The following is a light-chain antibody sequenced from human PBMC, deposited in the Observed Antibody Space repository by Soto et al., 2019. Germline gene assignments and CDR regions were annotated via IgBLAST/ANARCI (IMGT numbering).Light chain of an antibody. CDR2: DAS. Sequence: IQLTQSPFSLSASVGDRVSITCRASQGISSALAWYQHKPEKAPKILIYDASSLQSGVPSKFSGSASGTDCHLSLCSLYPEDFATYCCQQLKTYPFSFNQGTPLQIK. CDR1: QGISSA. J-gene: IGKJ5*01. V-gene: IGKV1-13*02. CDR3: QQLKTYPFS.